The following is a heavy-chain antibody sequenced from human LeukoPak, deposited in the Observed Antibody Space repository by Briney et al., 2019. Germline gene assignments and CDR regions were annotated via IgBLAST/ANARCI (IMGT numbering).Heavy chain of an antibody. D-gene: IGHD3-22*01. Sequence: PSETLSLTCTVSGGSISSYYWSWIRQPPGKGLEWIGYIYYSGSTNYNPSLKSRGTISVDTSKNQFSLKLSSVTAADTAVYYCARTYDSSGYYHPHFDYWGQGTLVTVSS. CDR2: IYYSGST. CDR3: ARTYDSSGYYHPHFDY. V-gene: IGHV4-59*08. J-gene: IGHJ4*02. CDR1: GGSISSYY.